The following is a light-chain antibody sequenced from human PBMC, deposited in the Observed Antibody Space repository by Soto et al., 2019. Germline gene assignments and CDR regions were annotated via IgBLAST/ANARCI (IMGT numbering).Light chain of an antibody. Sequence: IVLTQSPGTLSLSPGERVTLSCRASQSVRSSYLAWYQQKPGQAPRLLIYGTFNRATGIPDRFSGSGSGTDFTLTITRLEPEDFAVYYCQQQGTSPPWTFGQGTKVEIK. CDR2: GTF. J-gene: IGKJ1*01. V-gene: IGKV3-20*01. CDR3: QQQGTSPPWT. CDR1: QSVRSSY.